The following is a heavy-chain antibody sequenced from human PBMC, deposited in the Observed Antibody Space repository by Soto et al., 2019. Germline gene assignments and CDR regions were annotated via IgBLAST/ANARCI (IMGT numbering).Heavy chain of an antibody. CDR1: GFTVSSNF. V-gene: IGHV3-66*04. CDR3: ARLLTSGYFFDY. Sequence: PGGSLRLSCAASGFTVSSNFMSWVRQAPGKGLEWVSVIYSGGSTYYADSVKGRFTISRDNSKNTLYLQMNSLRAEDTAVYYCARLLTSGYFFDYWGQGTLVTVSS. J-gene: IGHJ4*02. CDR2: IYSGGST. D-gene: IGHD3-9*01.